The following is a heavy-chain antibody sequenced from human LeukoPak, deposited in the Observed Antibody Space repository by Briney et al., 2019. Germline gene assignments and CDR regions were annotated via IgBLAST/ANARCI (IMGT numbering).Heavy chain of an antibody. CDR3: ARLQYCSSTSCYYPFDP. CDR2: IYHSGST. D-gene: IGHD2-2*01. Sequence: SETLSLTCTVSGGSISSGGYYWSWIRQPPGKGLEWIGYIYHSGSTYYNPSLKSRVTISVDTSKNQFSLKLTSVTAADTAVYYCARLQYCSSTSCYYPFDPWGQGTLVTVSS. CDR1: GGSISSGGYY. J-gene: IGHJ5*02. V-gene: IGHV4-30-2*01.